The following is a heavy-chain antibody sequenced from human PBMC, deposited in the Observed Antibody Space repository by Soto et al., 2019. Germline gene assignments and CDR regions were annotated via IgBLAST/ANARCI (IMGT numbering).Heavy chain of an antibody. J-gene: IGHJ5*02. D-gene: IGHD2-15*01. CDR2: IYYSGST. CDR1: GGSISSGGYY. CDR3: ARASSDIVVVVAATGWCNWFDP. Sequence: QVQLQESGPGLVKPSQTLSLTCTVSGGSISSGGYYWSWIRQHPGKGLEWIGYIYYSGSTYYNPSRKSRLTISVDMSKNPFSLKLSSVTAADTAVYYCARASSDIVVVVAATGWCNWFDPWGQGTLVTVSS. V-gene: IGHV4-31*03.